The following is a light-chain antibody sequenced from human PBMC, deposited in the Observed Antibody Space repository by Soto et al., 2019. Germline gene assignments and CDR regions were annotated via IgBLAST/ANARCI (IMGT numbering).Light chain of an antibody. CDR1: QNIRSY. Sequence: DIQMTQSPSSLSASIGDRVTITCRASQNIRSYLNWYQQKPGKAPKLLINATSSLQSGVPSRFSGSGSGTDFTLTIRSLQPEDFAAYYCQLSDSTWTFGQGTKVYIK. CDR3: QLSDSTWT. CDR2: ATS. J-gene: IGKJ1*01. V-gene: IGKV1-39*01.